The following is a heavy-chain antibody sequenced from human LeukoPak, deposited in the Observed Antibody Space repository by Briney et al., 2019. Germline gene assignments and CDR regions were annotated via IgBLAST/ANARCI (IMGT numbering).Heavy chain of an antibody. CDR3: ARDKLSGNHDFDY. D-gene: IGHD1-14*01. V-gene: IGHV1-3*01. CDR1: GYTFTSYA. J-gene: IGHJ4*02. CDR2: INAGNGNT. Sequence: ASVKVSCKASGYTFTSYAMHWVRQAPGQRLEWMGWINAGNGNTKYSQKFQGRVTITRDTSASTAYMELSSLRSEDTAVYYCARDKLSGNHDFDYWGQGTLVTVSS.